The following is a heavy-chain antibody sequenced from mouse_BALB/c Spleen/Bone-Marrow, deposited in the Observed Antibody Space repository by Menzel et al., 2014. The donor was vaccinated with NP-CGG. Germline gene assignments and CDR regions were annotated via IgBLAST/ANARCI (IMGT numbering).Heavy chain of an antibody. Sequence: VQLQQSGAELVKPGASVKLSCTASGFNIKDTYMHWVKQRPEQGLEWIGRIDPANGNTKYDPKFQSKATITADTSSNTAYLQLSSLTSEDTADYYCASYYYGSSRFAYWGQGTLVTVSA. V-gene: IGHV14-3*02. CDR3: ASYYYGSSRFAY. CDR2: IDPANGNT. CDR1: GFNIKDTY. D-gene: IGHD1-1*01. J-gene: IGHJ3*01.